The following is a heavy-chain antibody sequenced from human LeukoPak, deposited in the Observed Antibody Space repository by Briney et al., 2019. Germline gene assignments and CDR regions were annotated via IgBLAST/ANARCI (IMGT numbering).Heavy chain of an antibody. CDR2: IYTSGST. V-gene: IGHV4-4*07. J-gene: IGHJ5*02. Sequence: SETLSLTCTVSGGSISSYYWSWIRQPAGKGLEWIGRIYTSGSTNYNPSLKSRVTMSVDTSKNQFSLKLSSVTAADTAVYYCARDRDVYRYCSGGSCYSSWFDPWGQGTLVTVSS. CDR3: ARDRDVYRYCSGGSCYSSWFDP. D-gene: IGHD2-15*01. CDR1: GGSISSYY.